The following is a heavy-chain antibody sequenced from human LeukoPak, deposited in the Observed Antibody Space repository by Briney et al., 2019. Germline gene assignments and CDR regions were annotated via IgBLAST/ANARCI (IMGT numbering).Heavy chain of an antibody. V-gene: IGHV3-23*01. CDR1: GFTFSSYA. J-gene: IGHJ4*02. CDR2: ISGSGGST. CDR3: AKAGLQEWLLSTFGYFDY. D-gene: IGHD3-3*01. Sequence: SGGSLRLSCAASGFTFSSYAMSWVRQAPGKGLERVSAISGSGGSTYYADSVKGRFTISRDNSKNTLYLQMNSLRAEDTAVYYCAKAGLQEWLLSTFGYFDYWGQGTLVTVSS.